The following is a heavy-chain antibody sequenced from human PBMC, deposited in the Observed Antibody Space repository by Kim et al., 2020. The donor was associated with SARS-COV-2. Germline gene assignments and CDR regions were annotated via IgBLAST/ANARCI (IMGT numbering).Heavy chain of an antibody. V-gene: IGHV3-21*01. CDR2: ISSSSSYI. CDR1: GFTFSSYS. D-gene: IGHD6-13*01. Sequence: GGSLRLSCAASGFTFSSYSMNWVRQAPGKGLEWVSSISSSSSYIYYADSVKGRFTISRDNAKNSLYLQMNSLRAEDTAVYYCARGPNIAAAGTFYFDYWGQRTMVTVSS. J-gene: IGHJ4*02. CDR3: ARGPNIAAAGTFYFDY.